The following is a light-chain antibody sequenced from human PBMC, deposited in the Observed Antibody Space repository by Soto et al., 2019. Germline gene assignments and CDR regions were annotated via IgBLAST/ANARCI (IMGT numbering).Light chain of an antibody. CDR3: HSYDSRLNCYV. Sequence: QSVLTQPPSVSGAPGQRVTISCTGSNSNIGAGFAVHWYQQLPGTAPKLLIHGNNNRPSGVPDRFSGSKSDTSASLAITGLPADDEADYYCHSYDSRLNCYVFGTGTKVTVL. CDR2: GNN. V-gene: IGLV1-40*01. J-gene: IGLJ1*01. CDR1: NSNIGAGFA.